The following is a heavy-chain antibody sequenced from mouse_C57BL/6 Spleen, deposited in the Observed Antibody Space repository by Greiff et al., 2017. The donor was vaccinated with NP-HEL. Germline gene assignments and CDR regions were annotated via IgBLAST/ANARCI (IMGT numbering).Heavy chain of an antibody. CDR2: INPGSGGT. CDR1: GYAFTNYL. V-gene: IGHV1-54*01. J-gene: IGHJ4*01. Sequence: QVQLKQSGAELVRPGTSVKVSCKASGYAFTNYLIEWVKQRPGQGLEWIGVINPGSGGTNYNEKFKGKATLTADKSSSTAYMQPSSLTSEDSAVYFCARTGDYDDAMDYWGQGTSVTVSS. D-gene: IGHD2-4*01. CDR3: ARTGDYDDAMDY.